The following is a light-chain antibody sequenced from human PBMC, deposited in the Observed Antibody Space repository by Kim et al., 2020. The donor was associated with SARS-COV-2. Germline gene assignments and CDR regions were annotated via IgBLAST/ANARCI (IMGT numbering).Light chain of an antibody. CDR2: EVT. V-gene: IGLV2-14*01. CDR3: SSYTSSSTVV. J-gene: IGLJ2*01. Sequence: QSALTQPASVSGSPGQSITISCTGTSSDVGGYNHVSWYQRHPGKAPKLMIYEVTNRPSGVSNRFYGSKSGNTASLTISGLQAEDEADYYCSSYTSSSTVVFGGGTKVTVL. CDR1: SSDVGGYNH.